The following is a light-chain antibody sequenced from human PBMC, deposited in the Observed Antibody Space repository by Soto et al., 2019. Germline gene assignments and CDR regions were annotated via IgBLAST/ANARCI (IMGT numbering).Light chain of an antibody. Sequence: SYELTQPSSVSVSPGQTARLTCSGDVLAKKYVRWFQQKPGQAHVLVIYKDSERPSGIPERFSGSSSGTTVTLTISGAQVEDEADYYCYSAAENNGVFGGGTKVTVL. CDR1: VLAKKY. CDR2: KDS. J-gene: IGLJ3*02. CDR3: YSAAENNGV. V-gene: IGLV3-27*01.